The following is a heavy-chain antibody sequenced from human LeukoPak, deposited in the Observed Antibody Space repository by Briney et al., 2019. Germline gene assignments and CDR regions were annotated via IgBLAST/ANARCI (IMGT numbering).Heavy chain of an antibody. D-gene: IGHD1-26*01. Sequence: ASVKVSCKASGYTFTSYYISWVRQAPGQGLEWMGWISSYSGNTNYAQKLQGRLTMTTDTSTSTAYIELRSLRSDDTAVYYCARDGPQSYCWSWYFDLYGCGNLITVS. CDR3: ARDGPQSYCWSWYFDL. CDR1: GYTFTSYY. CDR2: ISSYSGNT. V-gene: IGHV1-18*01. J-gene: IGHJ2*01.